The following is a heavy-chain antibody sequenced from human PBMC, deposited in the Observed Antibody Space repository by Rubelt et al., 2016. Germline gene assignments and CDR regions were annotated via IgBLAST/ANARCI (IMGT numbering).Heavy chain of an antibody. V-gene: IGHV3-7*02. CDR1: GLSFSSYW. CDR3: ARGGGSDSSTSFEY. D-gene: IGHD3-22*01. Sequence: EVQLVESGGGLVQPGGSLRLSCVASGLSFSSYWISWVRQAPGKGLEWVASIKQDGSEKYYVDSVKGRFTISGDNAKNSLYLQMSSLRAEDTAVYYCARGGGSDSSTSFEYWGQGTLVTVSS. CDR2: IKQDGSEK. J-gene: IGHJ4*02.